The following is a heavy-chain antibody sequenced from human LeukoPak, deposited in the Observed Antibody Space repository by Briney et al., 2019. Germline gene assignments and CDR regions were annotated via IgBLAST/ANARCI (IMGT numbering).Heavy chain of an antibody. V-gene: IGHV3-23*01. CDR1: GFTFSSYA. J-gene: IGHJ4*02. CDR2: ISGSGGST. D-gene: IGHD6-6*01. Sequence: ESGGSLRLSCAASGFTFSSYAMSWVRQAPGKGLEWVSAISGSGGSTYYADSVKGRFTISRDNSKNTLYLQMNSLRAEDTAVYYCAKVFPVSGILIAYSSSSFDYWGQGTLVTVSS. CDR3: AKVFPVSGILIAYSSSSFDY.